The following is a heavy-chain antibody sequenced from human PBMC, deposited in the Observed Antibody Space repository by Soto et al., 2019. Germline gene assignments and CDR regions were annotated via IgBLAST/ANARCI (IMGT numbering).Heavy chain of an antibody. V-gene: IGHV1-18*01. CDR1: GYTFTSYG. J-gene: IGHJ6*02. CDR3: ARGYDFWSGYYPMFDYYYYYGMDV. Sequence: ALVKVSCKASGYTFTSYGISWVRQAPGQGLEWMGWISAYNGNTNYAQKLQGRVTMTTDTSTSTAYMELRSLRSDDTAVYYCARGYDFWSGYYPMFDYYYYYGMDVWGQGTTVTVSS. CDR2: ISAYNGNT. D-gene: IGHD3-3*01.